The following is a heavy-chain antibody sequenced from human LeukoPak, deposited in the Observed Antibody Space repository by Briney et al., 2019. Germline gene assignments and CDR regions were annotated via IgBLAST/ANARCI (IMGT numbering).Heavy chain of an antibody. CDR3: ARVFRLRGGFWSGHYYFDY. CDR2: IYYSGST. V-gene: IGHV4-61*01. D-gene: IGHD3-3*01. J-gene: IGHJ4*02. CDR1: GGSVSSGSYY. Sequence: PSETLSLTRTVSGGSVSSGSYYWSWIRQPPGKGLEWIGYIYYSGSTNYNPSLKSRVTISVDTSKNQFSLKLSSVTAADTAVYYCARVFRLRGGFWSGHYYFDYWGQGTLVTVSS.